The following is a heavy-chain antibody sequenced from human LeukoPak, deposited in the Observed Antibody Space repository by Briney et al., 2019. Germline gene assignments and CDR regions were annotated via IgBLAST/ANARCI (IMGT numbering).Heavy chain of an antibody. D-gene: IGHD6-19*01. CDR1: GYTFTNYS. Sequence: ASVKVSCKASGYTFTNYSMNWVRQAPGQGLEWMGWINTNTGNPTYAQGFTGRFVFSLDTSVSTAYLQISSLKAEDTAVYYCAREQSNGWSPFDYWGQGTLVTVSS. J-gene: IGHJ4*02. CDR3: AREQSNGWSPFDY. V-gene: IGHV7-4-1*02. CDR2: INTNTGNP.